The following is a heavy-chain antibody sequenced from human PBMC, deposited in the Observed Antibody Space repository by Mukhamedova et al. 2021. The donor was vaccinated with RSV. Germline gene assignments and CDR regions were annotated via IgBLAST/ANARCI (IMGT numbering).Heavy chain of an antibody. D-gene: IGHD4-17*01. CDR3: ASHDDYDY. Sequence: GKGLEWVSAISGSGGSTYYADSVKGRFTISRDNSKNTLYLQMNSLRAEDTAVYYCASHDDYDYWGQGTLVTVSS. J-gene: IGHJ4*02. CDR2: ISGSGGST. V-gene: IGHV3-23*01.